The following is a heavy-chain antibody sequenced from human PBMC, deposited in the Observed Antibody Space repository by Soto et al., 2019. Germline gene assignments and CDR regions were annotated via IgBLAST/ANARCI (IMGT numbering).Heavy chain of an antibody. CDR3: AKAGYRGATFYYNYMDV. V-gene: IGHV3-23*01. CDR1: GFAFSSYA. J-gene: IGHJ6*03. D-gene: IGHD5-12*01. Sequence: GGSLRLSCAASGFAFSSYAMSWVRQAPGKGLEWVSGISGSGGNTYYADSVKGRFTISRDNSKSTLHLQMNSLGAADTAIYYCAKAGYRGATFYYNYMDVWGKGATVTVSS. CDR2: ISGSGGNT.